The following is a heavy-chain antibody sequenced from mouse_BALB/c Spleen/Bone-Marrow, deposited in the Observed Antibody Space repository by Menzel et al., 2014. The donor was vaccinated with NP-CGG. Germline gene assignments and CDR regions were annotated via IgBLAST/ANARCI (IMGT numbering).Heavy chain of an antibody. Sequence: EVMLVEPGGGLVQPGGSRKLSCAASGFTFSNFGMHWFRQSPEKGLEWAAFVSTGSTIIYYADTVNGRFTISRDDPENTLFLQMTSLRSEDTAIYYCARSHFYGNYFDYWGQGTTLTVSS. J-gene: IGHJ2*01. CDR2: VSTGSTII. D-gene: IGHD2-1*01. CDR3: ARSHFYGNYFDY. CDR1: GFTFSNFG. V-gene: IGHV5-17*02.